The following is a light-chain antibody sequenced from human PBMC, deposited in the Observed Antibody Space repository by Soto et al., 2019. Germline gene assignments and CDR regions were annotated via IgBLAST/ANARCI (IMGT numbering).Light chain of an antibody. Sequence: VMPHSPLSRPGTPPPCASISGRSSQTLLHSNRYSYLDWYLQKPGQAPQLLIYVSFTRAGGVPARFSGSGSGTDFTLKISRLEAEDVGIYFCKRYIDGPWTFGQGTKVDIK. CDR2: VSF. V-gene: IGKV2-28*01. CDR3: KRYIDGPWT. J-gene: IGKJ1*01. CDR1: QTLLHSNRYSY.